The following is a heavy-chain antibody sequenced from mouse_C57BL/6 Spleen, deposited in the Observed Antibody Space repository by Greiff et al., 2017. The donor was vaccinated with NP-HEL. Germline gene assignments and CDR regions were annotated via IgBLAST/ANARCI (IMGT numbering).Heavy chain of an antibody. CDR2: INPNNGGT. Sequence: VQLQQSGPELVKPGASVKISCKASGYTFTDYNMDWVKQSPGKSLEWIGDINPNNGGTNYKQKFKGKATLTVDKSSNTAYLELRSMTSEDTAVYYGARTCYGSDWYFDVWGTGTTVTVSS. D-gene: IGHD1-1*01. CDR3: ARTCYGSDWYFDV. J-gene: IGHJ1*03. V-gene: IGHV1-18*01. CDR1: GYTFTDYN.